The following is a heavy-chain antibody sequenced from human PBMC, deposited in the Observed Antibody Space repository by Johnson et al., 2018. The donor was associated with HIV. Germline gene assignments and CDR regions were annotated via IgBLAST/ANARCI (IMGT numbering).Heavy chain of an antibody. CDR1: GLTFDDYA. CDR3: AKVQLVRTFDAFDI. D-gene: IGHD6-13*01. J-gene: IGHJ3*02. V-gene: IGHV3-9*01. CDR2: IRWHSRTI. Sequence: VQPVESGGGLVKPGGSLRLPCAASGLTFDDYAMHWVRKAPGKGLEWVSGIRWHSRTIGYADSVKGRFTISRDNAKNSLYLQMNSLRAEDTALYYCAKVQLVRTFDAFDIWGQGTMVTVSS.